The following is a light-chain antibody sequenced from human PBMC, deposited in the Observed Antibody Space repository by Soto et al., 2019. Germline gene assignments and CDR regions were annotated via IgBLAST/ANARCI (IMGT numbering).Light chain of an antibody. Sequence: DIQMTQSPSTLSASVGDRVTITCRASQSISSWLAWYQQKPGKAPKLLIYDASSLESGDPSRFSGSGSGTEFTLTISSLQPDDFATYCCQQYNSYWTFGQGTKVEIK. CDR3: QQYNSYWT. J-gene: IGKJ1*01. CDR1: QSISSW. V-gene: IGKV1-5*01. CDR2: DAS.